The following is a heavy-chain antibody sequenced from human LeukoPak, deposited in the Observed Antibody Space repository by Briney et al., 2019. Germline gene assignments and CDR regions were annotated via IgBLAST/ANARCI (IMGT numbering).Heavy chain of an antibody. CDR3: ARGGRGVVIDGYYYMDV. CDR1: GGTFSSYA. V-gene: IGHV1-69*13. Sequence: SVKVSCKASGGTFSSYAISWVRQAPGQGLEWMGGIIPIFGTANYAQKFQGRVTITADESTSTAYMERSSLRSEDTAVYYCARGGRGVVIDGYYYMDVWGKGTTVTVSS. CDR2: IIPIFGTA. J-gene: IGHJ6*03. D-gene: IGHD3-3*01.